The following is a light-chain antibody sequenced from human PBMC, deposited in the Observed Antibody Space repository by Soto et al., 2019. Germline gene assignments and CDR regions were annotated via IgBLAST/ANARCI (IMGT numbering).Light chain of an antibody. V-gene: IGKV1-5*03. Sequence: DIPMTQSPSTLSASVGDRVTIICRASQSISSWLAWYQEKPGKAPKLLIYKASTLESGVPSRFSGSGSGTEFTLSISSLQPDDFATYYCQQYRSYSWTFGQGTKVEI. CDR3: QQYRSYSWT. J-gene: IGKJ1*01. CDR1: QSISSW. CDR2: KAS.